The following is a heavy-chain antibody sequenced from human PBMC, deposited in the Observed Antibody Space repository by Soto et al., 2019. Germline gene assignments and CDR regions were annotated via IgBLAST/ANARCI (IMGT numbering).Heavy chain of an antibody. CDR3: ARRTVNIRTFYSGLKTHCFDY. CDR1: GDSMSSSDYY. Sequence: SETLSLTCAVSGDSMSSSDYYWGWIRQPPGKGLEWIGSIYYSGSTYYNPSLQSRVAISVDTSKNQFSLKLKSVTTADTAIYYCARRTVNIRTFYSGLKTHCFDYWGQGAPVTVSS. V-gene: IGHV4-39*01. CDR2: IYYSGST. D-gene: IGHD6-19*01. J-gene: IGHJ4*02.